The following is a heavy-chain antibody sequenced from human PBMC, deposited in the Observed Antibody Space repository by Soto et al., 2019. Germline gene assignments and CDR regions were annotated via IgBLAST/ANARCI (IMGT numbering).Heavy chain of an antibody. CDR2: IFYSGTT. J-gene: IGHJ4*02. CDR1: GDSVYSRPHS. Sequence: QVQLQESGPGLLKPTQTLSLTCTVSGDSVYSRPHSWTWIRQLPDRSLEYIGYIFYSGTTYYNPSLKDRVTISLDTSKNQFYLSLTSVTAADTAVYYSAGPTSYFEYWGQGTLVNVSS. V-gene: IGHV4-31*03. CDR3: AGPTSYFEY.